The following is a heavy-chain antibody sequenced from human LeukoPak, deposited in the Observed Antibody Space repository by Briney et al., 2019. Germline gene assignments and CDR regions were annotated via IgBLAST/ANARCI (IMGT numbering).Heavy chain of an antibody. CDR3: ARTYGSGPLDY. CDR2: ISSSSNYI. Sequence: GGSLRLSCAASGFTFSSYEMNWVRQAPGKGLEWVSSISSSSNYIYYADSVKGRFTVSRDNAENSLYLQVNSLRAEDTAVYYCARTYGSGPLDYGGQGTLVTVSS. CDR1: GFTFSSYE. V-gene: IGHV3-21*01. J-gene: IGHJ4*02. D-gene: IGHD2-15*01.